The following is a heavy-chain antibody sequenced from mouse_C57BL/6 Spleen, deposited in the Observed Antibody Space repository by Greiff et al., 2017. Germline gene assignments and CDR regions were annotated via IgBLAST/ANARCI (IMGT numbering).Heavy chain of an antibody. D-gene: IGHD2-4*01. Sequence: QVQLKQSGAELVKPGASVKLSCKASGYTFTSYWMHWVKQRPGQGLEWIGMIHPNSGSTNYNEKFKSKATLTVDKSSSTAYMQLSSLTSEDSAVYYWASSSDYDVYYAMDYWGQGTSVTVSS. CDR3: ASSSDYDVYYAMDY. CDR2: IHPNSGST. J-gene: IGHJ4*01. V-gene: IGHV1-64*01. CDR1: GYTFTSYW.